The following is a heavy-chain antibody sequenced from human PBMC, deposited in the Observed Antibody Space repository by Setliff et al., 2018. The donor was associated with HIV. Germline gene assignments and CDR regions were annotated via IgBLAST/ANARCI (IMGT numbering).Heavy chain of an antibody. CDR2: MNPNSGNT. Sequence: ASVKVSCKASGYTFTSYDINWVRQATGRGLEWMGRMNPNSGNTGYAQKFQGRVTIIRDTSASTAYMELSSLRSEDTAVYYCAREQLGFGPPRGMDVWGQGTTVTVSS. D-gene: IGHD6-13*01. CDR1: GYTFTSYD. CDR3: AREQLGFGPPRGMDV. V-gene: IGHV1-8*03. J-gene: IGHJ6*02.